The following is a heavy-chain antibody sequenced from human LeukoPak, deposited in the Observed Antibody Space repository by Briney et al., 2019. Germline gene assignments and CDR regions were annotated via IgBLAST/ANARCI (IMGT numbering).Heavy chain of an antibody. V-gene: IGHV1-18*01. CDR2: VSAYNGNT. Sequence: ASVKVSCKASGGTFSSYAISWVRQAPGQGLEWMGWVSAYNGNTNYAQKLQGRVTMTTDTSTSTAYMELRSLRSDDTAVYYCARDGLRYFDWLFLNSFDPWGQGTLVTVSS. CDR1: GGTFSSYA. D-gene: IGHD3-9*01. CDR3: ARDGLRYFDWLFLNSFDP. J-gene: IGHJ5*02.